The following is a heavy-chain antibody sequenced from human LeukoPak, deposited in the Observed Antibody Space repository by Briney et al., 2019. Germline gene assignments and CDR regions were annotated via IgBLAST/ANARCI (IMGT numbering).Heavy chain of an antibody. J-gene: IGHJ3*02. CDR2: XXXSGST. Sequence: SETLSLTCTVSGGSISSYYWSWIRQPPGKGLXXXXXXXXSGSTNYNPSLKSRVTISVDTSKNQFSLKLSSVTAADTAVYYCARLYYGSGSYYKSDAFDIWGQGTMVTVSS. CDR3: ARLYYGSGSYYKSDAFDI. CDR1: GGSISSYY. D-gene: IGHD3-10*01. V-gene: IGHV4-59*01.